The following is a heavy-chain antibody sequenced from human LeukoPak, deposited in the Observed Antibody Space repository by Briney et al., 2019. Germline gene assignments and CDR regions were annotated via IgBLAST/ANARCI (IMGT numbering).Heavy chain of an antibody. CDR3: GRAGSSGTYYYHMDV. CDR2: IIPIFGTA. D-gene: IGHD3-10*01. V-gene: IGHV1-69*05. CDR1: GGTFSSYA. Sequence: SVKVSCKASGGTFSSYAISWVRQAPGQGLEWMGGIIPIFGTANYAQKFQGRVTITTDESTSTAYMELSSLTSEDTAVYYCGRAGSSGTYYYHMDVWGKGTTVTVSS. J-gene: IGHJ6*03.